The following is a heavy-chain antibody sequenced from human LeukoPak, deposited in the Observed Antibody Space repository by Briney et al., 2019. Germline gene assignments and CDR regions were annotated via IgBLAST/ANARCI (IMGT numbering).Heavy chain of an antibody. CDR1: GFTFTSYG. CDR3: ARDLYGSGGSWFDP. J-gene: IGHJ5*02. Sequence: SCAAAGFTFTSYGISCVRQAPGQGLEWMGWISAYNGNTNYAQKLQGRVTMTTDTSTSTAYMELRSLRSDDTAVYYCARDLYGSGGSWFDPWGQGTLVTVSS. D-gene: IGHD3-10*01. V-gene: IGHV1-18*01. CDR2: ISAYNGNT.